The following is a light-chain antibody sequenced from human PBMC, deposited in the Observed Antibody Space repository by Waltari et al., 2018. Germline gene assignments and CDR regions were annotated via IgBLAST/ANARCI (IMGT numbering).Light chain of an antibody. CDR1: QSLFWGKDKNNY. CDR2: WAC. CDR3: QQYYSNPQT. Sequence: DIVMTQSPDSLPVSLGETVTINCISSQSLFWGKDKNNYLAWYQQTPGQPPRLLIHWACFREPGVPDRFIGSGSGTDFAITISNLQAEDVAVYYCQQYYSNPQTFGPGTKLEI. V-gene: IGKV4-1*01. J-gene: IGKJ2*01.